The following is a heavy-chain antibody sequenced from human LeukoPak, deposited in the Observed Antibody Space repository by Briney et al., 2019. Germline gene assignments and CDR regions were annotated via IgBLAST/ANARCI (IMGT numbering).Heavy chain of an antibody. J-gene: IGHJ4*02. CDR2: MNPNSGNT. CDR1: GYTFTSYD. Sequence: ASVKVSCKASGYTFTSYDINWVRQATGQGLEWMGWMNPNSGNTGYAQKFQGRVTITRNTSISTAYMGLSSLRSEDTAVYYCARGKSGSYYQNGFDYWGQGTLVTVSS. D-gene: IGHD1-26*01. V-gene: IGHV1-8*03. CDR3: ARGKSGSYYQNGFDY.